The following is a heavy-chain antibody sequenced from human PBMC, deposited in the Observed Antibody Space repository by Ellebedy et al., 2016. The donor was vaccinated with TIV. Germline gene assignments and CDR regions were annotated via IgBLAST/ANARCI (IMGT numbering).Heavy chain of an antibody. J-gene: IGHJ3*02. Sequence: GGSLRLSXAASGFTSTTFDMHWVRQAPGKGLEWVSAISPTGGTFYSGSVRGRFTISRETAKNSFYLQMNSLRDGDTAVYQCARDREGCFDIWGRGTVVTVSS. CDR2: ISPTGGT. V-gene: IGHV3-13*01. CDR3: ARDREGCFDI. CDR1: GFTSTTFD.